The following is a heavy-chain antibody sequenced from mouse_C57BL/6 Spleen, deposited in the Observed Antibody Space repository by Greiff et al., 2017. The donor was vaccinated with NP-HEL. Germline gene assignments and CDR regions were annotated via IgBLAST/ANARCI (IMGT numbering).Heavy chain of an antibody. CDR1: GYTFTDYE. Sequence: QVQLQQSGAELVRPGASVTLSCKASGYTFTDYEMHWVKQTPVHGLEWIGAIDPETGGTAYNQKFKGKAILTADKSSSTAYMELRSLTSEDSAVYYCTRCPYYYGSSPGYFDVWGTGTTVTVSS. CDR3: TRCPYYYGSSPGYFDV. CDR2: IDPETGGT. D-gene: IGHD1-1*01. V-gene: IGHV1-15*01. J-gene: IGHJ1*03.